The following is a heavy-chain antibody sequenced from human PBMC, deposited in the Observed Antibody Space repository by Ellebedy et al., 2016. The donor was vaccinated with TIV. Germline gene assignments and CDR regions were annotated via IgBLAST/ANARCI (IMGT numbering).Heavy chain of an antibody. D-gene: IGHD1-26*01. V-gene: IGHV4-61*09. Sequence: SETLSLXXTVSGGSISSADYYWSWIRQPAGKGLEWIGHIFSGGSTTYNPSLKSRLTMSVDTSQNQFSLRLTSVIATDEGVYYCAREGRSGSSNDNSNYYMDAWGKGTTVIVSS. CDR1: GGSISSADYY. CDR2: IFSGGST. CDR3: AREGRSGSSNDNSNYYMDA. J-gene: IGHJ6*03.